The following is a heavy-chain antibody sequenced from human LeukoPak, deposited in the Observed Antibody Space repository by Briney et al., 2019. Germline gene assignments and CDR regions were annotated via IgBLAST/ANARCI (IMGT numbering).Heavy chain of an antibody. CDR1: GYTFTSYG. CDR2: ISAYSGDT. Sequence: ASVKVSCKASGYTFTSYGISWVRQAPGQGLEWMGWISAYSGDTNYAQKFQGRATMTTDTSTSTAYMELRSLRSDDTAVYYCARDCSSTSCYGDYWGQGTLVTVSS. V-gene: IGHV1-18*01. J-gene: IGHJ4*02. D-gene: IGHD2-2*01. CDR3: ARDCSSTSCYGDY.